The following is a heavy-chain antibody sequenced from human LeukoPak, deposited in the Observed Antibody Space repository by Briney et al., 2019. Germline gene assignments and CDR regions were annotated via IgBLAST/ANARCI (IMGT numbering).Heavy chain of an antibody. CDR3: ASPLITMIVVVTDTTGDY. V-gene: IGHV3-23*01. CDR2: ISGSGGST. Sequence: GGSLRLSCAASGFTFSSYAMSWVRQAPGKGLEWVSAISGSGGSTYYADSVKGRFTISRDNSKNTLYLQMNSLRAEDTAVYYCASPLITMIVVVTDTTGDYWGQGTLVTVSS. J-gene: IGHJ4*02. D-gene: IGHD3-22*01. CDR1: GFTFSSYA.